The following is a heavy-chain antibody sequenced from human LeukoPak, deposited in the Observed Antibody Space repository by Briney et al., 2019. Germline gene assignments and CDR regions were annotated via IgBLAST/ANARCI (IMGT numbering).Heavy chain of an antibody. Sequence: GGSLRLSCAASGFTFSSYGMYWVRQAPGKGLEWVAFIRYDGSNKYYADSVKGRFTISRGNSKNTLYLQMNSLRAEDTAVYYCAKGLGPGIWFGELFDYWGQGTLVTVSS. CDR3: AKGLGPGIWFGELFDY. CDR2: IRYDGSNK. V-gene: IGHV3-30*02. D-gene: IGHD3-10*01. J-gene: IGHJ4*02. CDR1: GFTFSSYG.